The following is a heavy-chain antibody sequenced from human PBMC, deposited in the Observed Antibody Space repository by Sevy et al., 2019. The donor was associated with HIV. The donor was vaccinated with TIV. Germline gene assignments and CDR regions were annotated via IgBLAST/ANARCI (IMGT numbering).Heavy chain of an antibody. D-gene: IGHD1-26*01. CDR3: AKDKEEEIVGATTSSYYYGMDV. Sequence: PGGSLRLSCAASGFTFSSYGMHWVRQAPGKGLEWVAVISYDGSNKYYADSVKGRFTISRDNSKNTLYLQMNSLRAEDTAVYYCAKDKEEEIVGATTSSYYYGMDVWGQGTTVTVSS. J-gene: IGHJ6*02. CDR2: ISYDGSNK. CDR1: GFTFSSYG. V-gene: IGHV3-30*18.